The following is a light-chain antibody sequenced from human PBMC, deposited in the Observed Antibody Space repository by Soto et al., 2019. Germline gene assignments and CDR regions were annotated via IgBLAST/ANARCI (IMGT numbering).Light chain of an antibody. CDR1: SSNIGAGYD. Sequence: VLTQPPSVSGAPGQRGTISCTGSSSNIGAGYDVQWYQQLPGTAPKLLIYGNMNRPSGVPDRFSGSKSGTSASLAITGLQAEDEADYYCHSYDSSLSAVVFGGGTKVTVL. CDR3: HSYDSSLSAVV. V-gene: IGLV1-40*01. J-gene: IGLJ2*01. CDR2: GNM.